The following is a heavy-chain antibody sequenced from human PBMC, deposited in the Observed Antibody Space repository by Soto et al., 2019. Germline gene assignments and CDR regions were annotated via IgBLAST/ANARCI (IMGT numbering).Heavy chain of an antibody. J-gene: IGHJ4*02. Sequence: QVQLQESGPGLVKPSETLSLTCPVSGGSISSYYWSWIRQPPGKGLEWIGYIYYSGSTNYNPPLKSRVTISVDTSKVQVCMKLSSVTAADTAVDYCARDGDHRWLGYRQFDYWGQGTLVTVSS. CDR3: ARDGDHRWLGYRQFDY. D-gene: IGHD5-12*01. CDR1: GGSISSYY. V-gene: IGHV4-59*01. CDR2: IYYSGST.